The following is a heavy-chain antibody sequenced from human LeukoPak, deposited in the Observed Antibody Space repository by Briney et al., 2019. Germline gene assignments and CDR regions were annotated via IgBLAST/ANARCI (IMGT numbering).Heavy chain of an antibody. CDR1: GYSISSGYY. CDR3: ARDRGVAVAGPPGY. Sequence: SETLSLTCAVSGYSISSGYYWGWIRQPPGKGREWVGSIFHSGSTYYNPSLKSRVTISVDTSKNQFSLKLSSVTAADTAVYYCARDRGVAVAGPPGYWGQGTLVTVSS. J-gene: IGHJ4*02. V-gene: IGHV4-38-2*02. D-gene: IGHD6-19*01. CDR2: IFHSGST.